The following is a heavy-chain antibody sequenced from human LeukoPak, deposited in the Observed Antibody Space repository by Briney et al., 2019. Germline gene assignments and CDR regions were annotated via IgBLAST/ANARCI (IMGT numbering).Heavy chain of an antibody. Sequence: GGSLRLSCAASGFTFDDYAMHWVRQAPGKGLEWVSGISWNSGSIGYADSVKGRFTISRDNAKNSLYLQMNSLRAEDTALYYCASGITMVRGVRDYWGQGTLVTVSS. CDR1: GFTFDDYA. J-gene: IGHJ4*02. V-gene: IGHV3-9*01. CDR3: ASGITMVRGVRDY. D-gene: IGHD3-10*01. CDR2: ISWNSGSI.